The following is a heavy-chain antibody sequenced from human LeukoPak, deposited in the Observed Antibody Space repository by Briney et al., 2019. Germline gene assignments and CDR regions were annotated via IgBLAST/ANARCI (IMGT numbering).Heavy chain of an antibody. D-gene: IGHD3-22*01. V-gene: IGHV4-4*07. CDR1: GGSISSYY. CDR3: ARDYDSSGYLP. CDR2: IYTSGSTYTSGST. Sequence: SETLSLTCTVSGGSISSYYWSWIRQPAGKGLEWIGRIYTSGSTYTSGSTNYSPSLKSRVTISVDKSKNQFSLKLSSVTAADTAVYYCARDYDSSGYLPWGQGTLVTVSS. J-gene: IGHJ5*02.